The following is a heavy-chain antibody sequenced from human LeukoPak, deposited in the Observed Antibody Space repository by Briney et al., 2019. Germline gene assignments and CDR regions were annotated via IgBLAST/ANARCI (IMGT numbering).Heavy chain of an antibody. CDR1: GGSFSGYY. D-gene: IGHD2-21*01. V-gene: IGHV4-34*01. J-gene: IGHJ4*02. CDR2: INHSGST. CDR3: ARRGSYSLNF. Sequence: PSETLSLTCAVYGGSFSGYYWSWIRQPPGKGLEWIGEINHSGSTNYNPSLKSRVTISVDTSKNQFSLKLSSVTAADTAVYYCARRGSYSLNFWGQGTLVTVSS.